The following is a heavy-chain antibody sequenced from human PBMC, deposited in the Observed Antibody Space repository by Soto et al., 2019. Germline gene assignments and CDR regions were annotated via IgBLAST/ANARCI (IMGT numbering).Heavy chain of an antibody. CDR1: TFTFSNHW. J-gene: IGHJ4*02. CDR3: ARIYCGSTSCYIDY. V-gene: IGHV3-7*01. CDR2: INQGGSAK. Sequence: EVQLVESGGGLVQPGGSLRLSCAASTFTFSNHWMSWVRQAPGKGVEWVANINQGGSAKYYLDSVKGRCTLSRDHAKNSLDLQMNSLRAEARAVYYCARIYCGSTSCYIDYWGQGTLVTVSS. D-gene: IGHD2-2*02.